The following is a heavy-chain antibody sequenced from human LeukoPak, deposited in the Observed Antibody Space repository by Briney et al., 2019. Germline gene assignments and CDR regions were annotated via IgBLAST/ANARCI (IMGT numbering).Heavy chain of an antibody. CDR3: ARARSRVVPSDY. D-gene: IGHD2-15*01. CDR1: GYTFTSYG. J-gene: IGHJ4*02. Sequence: ASVKVSCKASGYTFTSYGISWVRQAPGQGLEWMGRISAYNGNTNYAQKLQGRVTMTTDTSTSTAYMELRSLRSDDTAVYYCARARSRVVPSDYWGQGTLVTVSS. CDR2: ISAYNGNT. V-gene: IGHV1-18*01.